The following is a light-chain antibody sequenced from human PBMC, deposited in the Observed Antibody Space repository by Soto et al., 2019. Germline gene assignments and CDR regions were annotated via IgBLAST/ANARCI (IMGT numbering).Light chain of an antibody. J-gene: IGLJ3*02. Sequence: QSALTQPASVSGSPGQSITISCTGTSSDVGGYNYVSRYQQHPGKAPKLMIYDVTNRPSGVSDRFSGSKSGNTASLSISGLQAEDEADYYCSSYTSSSINWLFGGGTKLTVL. CDR2: DVT. CDR1: SSDVGGYNY. V-gene: IGLV2-14*03. CDR3: SSYTSSSINWL.